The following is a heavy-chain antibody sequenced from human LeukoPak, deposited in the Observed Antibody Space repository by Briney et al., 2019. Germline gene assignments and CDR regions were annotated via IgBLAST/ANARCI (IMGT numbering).Heavy chain of an antibody. CDR2: IYPGDSDT. J-gene: IGHJ5*02. CDR3: ARHPRMAARPGGNWFDP. CDR1: GYSFTSYW. V-gene: IGHV5-51*01. D-gene: IGHD6-6*01. Sequence: GESLKISCKGSGYSFTSYWIGWVRQMPGKGLEWMGIIYPGDSDTRYSPSFQGQVTISADKSISTAYLQWSSLKASDTAMYYCARHPRMAARPGGNWFDPWGQGTLVTVSS.